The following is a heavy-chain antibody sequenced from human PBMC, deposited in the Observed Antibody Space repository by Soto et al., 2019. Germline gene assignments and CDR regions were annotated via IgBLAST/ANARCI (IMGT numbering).Heavy chain of an antibody. CDR1: GFTFSSYS. CDR3: ARDSVRIAAAGTYSYSYGMDV. V-gene: IGHV3-21*01. Sequence: GGSVRLSCAASGFTFSSYSMNWVRQAPGKGLEWVSSISTSSSYIYYADSVKGRFTISRDNAKNSLYLQMNSLRAEDTAVYYCARDSVRIAAAGTYSYSYGMDVWGQGTTVTVSS. J-gene: IGHJ6*02. CDR2: ISTSSSYI. D-gene: IGHD6-13*01.